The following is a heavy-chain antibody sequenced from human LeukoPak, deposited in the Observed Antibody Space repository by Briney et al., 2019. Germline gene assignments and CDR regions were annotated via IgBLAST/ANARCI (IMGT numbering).Heavy chain of an antibody. V-gene: IGHV3-21*01. J-gene: IGHJ6*03. D-gene: IGHD6-19*01. CDR1: GFTFSNYG. CDR3: AKDPAVAGKRYYYMDV. Sequence: GGSLRLSCAPSGFTFSNYGMHWVRQAPGKGLEWVSSISSSSSYIYYADSVKGRFTISRDNAKNSLYLQMNSLRAEDTAVYYCAKDPAVAGKRYYYMDVWGKGTTVTISS. CDR2: ISSSSSYI.